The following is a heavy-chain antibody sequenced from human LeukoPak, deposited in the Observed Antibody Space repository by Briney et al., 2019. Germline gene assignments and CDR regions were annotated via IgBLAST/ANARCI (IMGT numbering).Heavy chain of an antibody. CDR1: GFTFSSYS. CDR2: TSSSGSTI. V-gene: IGHV3-48*01. CDR3: AELGITMIGGV. D-gene: IGHD3-10*02. J-gene: IGHJ6*04. Sequence: PGGSLRLSCAASGFTFSSYSMKWVRQAPGKGLEWVSYTSSSGSTIYYADSVKGRFTMYRDKAKNSLYLQMNSLRAEDTAVYYCAELGITMIGGVWGKGTTVTISS.